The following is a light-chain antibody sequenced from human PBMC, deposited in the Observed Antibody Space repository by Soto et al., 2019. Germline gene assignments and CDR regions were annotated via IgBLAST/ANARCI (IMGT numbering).Light chain of an antibody. CDR3: ASYTSRNTVI. CDR1: SSDVGGYNF. Sequence: QSALTQPASVSGSPGQSISISCAGASSDVGGYNFVSWYQQHPGEVPKLMIYEVNKRPSGVSARFSASKSGNTASLTISGLQAEDEAYYYCASYTSRNTVIFGGGTKLTVL. J-gene: IGLJ2*01. V-gene: IGLV2-14*01. CDR2: EVN.